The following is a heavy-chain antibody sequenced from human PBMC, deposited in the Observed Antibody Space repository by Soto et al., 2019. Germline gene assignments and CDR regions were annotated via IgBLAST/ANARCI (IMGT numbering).Heavy chain of an antibody. CDR1: GYTFSDYD. CDR2: MNPRSGNT. V-gene: IGHV1-8*01. CDR3: ARSPGCGDCYTDIDY. D-gene: IGHD2-21*02. Sequence: QVQLVQSGAEVKEPGASVKVSCKASGYTFSDYDINWVRQASGQGLEWMGWMNPRSGNTGYAQKFQGRVTMTRSTSITTAYMEPSSLTYEDTAVYYCARSPGCGDCYTDIDYWGQGTRVTVSS. J-gene: IGHJ4*02.